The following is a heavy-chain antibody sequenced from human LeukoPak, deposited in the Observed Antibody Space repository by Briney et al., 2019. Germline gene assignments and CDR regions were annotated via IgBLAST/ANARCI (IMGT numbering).Heavy chain of an antibody. J-gene: IGHJ3*02. Sequence: GGSLRLSCAASGFTFSSYNMNWVRQAPGKGLEWVSYISSSSSTIYYADSVKGRFTISRDNAKNSLYLQMNSLRAEDTAVYYCARDLGTWTHAFDIWGQGTMVTVSS. CDR3: ARDLGTWTHAFDI. V-gene: IGHV3-48*01. CDR1: GFTFSSYN. CDR2: ISSSSSTI. D-gene: IGHD3/OR15-3a*01.